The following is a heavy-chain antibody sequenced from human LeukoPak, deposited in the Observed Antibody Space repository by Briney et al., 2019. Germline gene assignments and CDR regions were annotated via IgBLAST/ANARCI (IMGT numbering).Heavy chain of an antibody. CDR2: INHSAST. CDR3: ARAAGGGSGWNFDY. V-gene: IGHV4-34*01. Sequence: SETLSLTCAVYGGSFSGYYWSWIRQPPGKGLEWIGEINHSASTNYNPSLKSRVTISIDTSKNQFSLKPSSVTAADTAVYYCARAAGGGSGWNFDYWGQGTLVSVSS. J-gene: IGHJ4*02. D-gene: IGHD6-19*01. CDR1: GGSFSGYY.